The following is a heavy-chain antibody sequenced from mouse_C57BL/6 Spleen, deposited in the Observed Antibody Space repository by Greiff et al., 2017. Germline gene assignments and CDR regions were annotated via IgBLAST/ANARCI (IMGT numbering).Heavy chain of an antibody. D-gene: IGHD2-12*01. J-gene: IGHJ1*03. V-gene: IGHV1-78*01. Sequence: QVQLKESDAELVKPGASVKLSCKVSGYTFTDYTIHWLKQRPEQGLEWIGCIYPRDGSTKYNEKFKGKATLTADKSSSTAYMQLNSLTSEDSSVYSCARLGEALRRYWDFDGWGTGTTVTVSS. CDR2: IYPRDGST. CDR1: GYTFTDYT. CDR3: ARLGEALRRYWDFDG.